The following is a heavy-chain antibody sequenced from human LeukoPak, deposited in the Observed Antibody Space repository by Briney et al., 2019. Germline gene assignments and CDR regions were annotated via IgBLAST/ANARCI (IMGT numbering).Heavy chain of an antibody. V-gene: IGHV3-11*06. Sequence: PGGSLRLSCAASGFTFSDYYMSWIRQAPGKGLEWVSYISSSSSYTNYADSVQGRFTISRDNAKNSLYLQMNSLRAEDTAVYYCARGSSGNYDYWGQGTLVTVSS. CDR2: ISSSSSYT. CDR1: GFTFSDYY. D-gene: IGHD3-22*01. CDR3: ARGSSGNYDY. J-gene: IGHJ4*02.